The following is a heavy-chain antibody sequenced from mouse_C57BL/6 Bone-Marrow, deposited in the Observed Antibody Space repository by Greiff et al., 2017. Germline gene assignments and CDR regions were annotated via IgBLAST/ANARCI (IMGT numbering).Heavy chain of an antibody. D-gene: IGHD2-4*01. V-gene: IGHV14-4*01. Sequence: EVQLQQSGAELVRPGASVKLSCTASGFNIKDDYMHWVKQRPEQGLEWIGWIDPENGDTEYASKFQGKATITADTSSNTAYLQLSSLTSEDTAVYYGTHYDYGPWDYWGQGTTLTVSS. CDR2: IDPENGDT. CDR1: GFNIKDDY. J-gene: IGHJ2*01. CDR3: THYDYGPWDY.